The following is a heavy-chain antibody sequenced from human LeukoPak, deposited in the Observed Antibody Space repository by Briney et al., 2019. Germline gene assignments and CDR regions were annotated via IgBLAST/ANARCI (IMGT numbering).Heavy chain of an antibody. Sequence: PSQTLSLTRTVSGGSIRSGDYYWGWIRHPPGKGLEWIGYIYYTGRTYYNPSLKSRVTLSADTSKNQFSRKLSSVTAADTAVYYWARGSWEVRFDFWGQGPLVTVSS. CDR2: IYYTGRT. J-gene: IGHJ4*02. V-gene: IGHV4-30-4*01. CDR1: GGSIRSGDYY. CDR3: ARGSWEVRFDF. D-gene: IGHD1-26*01.